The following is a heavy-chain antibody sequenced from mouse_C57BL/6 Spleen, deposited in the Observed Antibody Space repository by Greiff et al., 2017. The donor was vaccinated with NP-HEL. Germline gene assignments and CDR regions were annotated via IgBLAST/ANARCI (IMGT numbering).Heavy chain of an antibody. D-gene: IGHD2-4*01. CDR3: ARENYDHYYAMDY. CDR1: GFTFSDYG. Sequence: EVKVVESGGGLVKPGGSLKLSCAASGFTFSDYGMHWVRQAPEKGLEWVAYISSGSSTIYYADTVKGRFTISRDNAKNTLFLQMTSLRSEDTAMYYCARENYDHYYAMDYWGQGTSVTVSS. CDR2: ISSGSSTI. J-gene: IGHJ4*01. V-gene: IGHV5-17*01.